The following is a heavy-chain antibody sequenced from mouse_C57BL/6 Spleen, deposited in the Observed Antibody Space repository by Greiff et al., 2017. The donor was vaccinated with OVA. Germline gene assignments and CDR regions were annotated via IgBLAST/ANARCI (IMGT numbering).Heavy chain of an antibody. Sequence: VKQRPGQGLERIGRIHPSDSDTNYNQKFKGKATLTVDKSSSTAYMQLSSLTSEDSAVYYCAKNVRYFDVWGTGTTVTVSS. CDR3: AKNVRYFDV. CDR2: IHPSDSDT. V-gene: IGHV1-74*01. J-gene: IGHJ1*03.